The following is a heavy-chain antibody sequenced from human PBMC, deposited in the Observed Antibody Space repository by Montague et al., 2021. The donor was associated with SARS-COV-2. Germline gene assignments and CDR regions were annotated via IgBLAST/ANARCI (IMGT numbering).Heavy chain of an antibody. CDR1: GDSVISDKYY. V-gene: IGHV4-61*01. J-gene: IGHJ5*02. CDR3: VKGSGYP. Sequence: SETLSLTCTVTGDSVISDKYYWSWIRQPPGKGLEWIGFIYDSGSTSYNPSLHSRVTIIIDTSKNQFSLNLMSVTPADTAVYYCVKGSGYPWGQGTLVTVSS. D-gene: IGHD3-22*01. CDR2: IYDSGST.